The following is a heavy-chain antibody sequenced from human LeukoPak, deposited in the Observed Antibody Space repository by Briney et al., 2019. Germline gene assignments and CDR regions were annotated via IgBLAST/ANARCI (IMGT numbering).Heavy chain of an antibody. D-gene: IGHD3-10*02. Sequence: GGSLRLSCAASGFTFSSYGMSWVRQAPGKGLEWVSAISGSGDRTYYADSVKGRFTISRDNSKNTLYLQMNSLRAEDTAVYYCAELGITMIGGVWGKGTTVTISS. CDR1: GFTFSSYG. CDR3: AELGITMIGGV. V-gene: IGHV3-23*01. CDR2: ISGSGDRT. J-gene: IGHJ6*04.